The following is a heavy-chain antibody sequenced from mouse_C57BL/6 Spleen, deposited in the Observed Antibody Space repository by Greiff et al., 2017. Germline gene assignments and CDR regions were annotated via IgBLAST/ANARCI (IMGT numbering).Heavy chain of an antibody. D-gene: IGHD2-4*01. J-gene: IGHJ1*03. V-gene: IGHV5-4*03. CDR1: GFTFSSYA. CDR3: ARDSGLRHWYFEV. Sequence: EVKLVESGGGLVKPGGSLKLSCAASGFTFSSYAMSWVRQTPEKRLEWVATISDGGSYTYYPDNVKGRFTISRDTAKNNLYLQMSHLKSEDTAMYYCARDSGLRHWYFEVWGTGTTVTVSS. CDR2: ISDGGSYT.